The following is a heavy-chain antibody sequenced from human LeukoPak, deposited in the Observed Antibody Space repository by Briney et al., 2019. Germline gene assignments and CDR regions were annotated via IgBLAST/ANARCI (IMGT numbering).Heavy chain of an antibody. D-gene: IGHD1-26*01. CDR2: ISWNSGNI. V-gene: IGHV3-9*01. Sequence: GRSLRLSCAASGFAFDDYAMHWVRQAPGKGLEWVSSISWNSGNINYADSVEGRFTISRDNGETSLYLQMNSLRPEDTALYYCAKDDNSGRLFNAFDTWGQGTMVTVSS. J-gene: IGHJ3*02. CDR3: AKDDNSGRLFNAFDT. CDR1: GFAFDDYA.